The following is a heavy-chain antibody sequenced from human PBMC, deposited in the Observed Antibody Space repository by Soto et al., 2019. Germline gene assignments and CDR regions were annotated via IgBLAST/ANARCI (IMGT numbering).Heavy chain of an antibody. Sequence: ASVKVSCKAAGYTFTNYYIHWVRQAPGQGLEWMGVFKPTDGSTTYAQKFQGRVTMTGDTSTSTVYMELTSLRSEDTAVYYCARDAQIERGSSVYDTYWGQGIPVTVSS. CDR2: FKPTDGST. V-gene: IGHV1-46*01. J-gene: IGHJ4*01. CDR3: ARDAQIERGSSVYDTY. CDR1: GYTFTNYY. D-gene: IGHD5-12*01.